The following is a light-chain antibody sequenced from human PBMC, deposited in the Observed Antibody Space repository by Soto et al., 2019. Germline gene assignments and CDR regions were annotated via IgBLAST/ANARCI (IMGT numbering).Light chain of an antibody. Sequence: QSVLTQPPSVSGAPGQRVTISCTGSSSNIGAGYDVHWYQQLPGTAPKLLIYGNSNRPSGVPDRFSGSKSGTSASLAITGLQAEDDADYYCQYYDSRLSGAVFGGGTQLTVL. V-gene: IGLV1-40*01. CDR3: QYYDSRLSGAV. CDR2: GNS. CDR1: SSNIGAGYD. J-gene: IGLJ7*01.